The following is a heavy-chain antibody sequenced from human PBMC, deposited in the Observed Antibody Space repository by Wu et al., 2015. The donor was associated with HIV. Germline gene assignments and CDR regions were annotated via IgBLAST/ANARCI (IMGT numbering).Heavy chain of an antibody. D-gene: IGHD3-10*01. V-gene: IGHV1-18*01. CDR2: ISAYNGNT. CDR1: GYTFTSYG. CDR3: ARLQGSGSYISYYYYYYGMDV. Sequence: QVQLVQSGAEVKKPGASVKVSCKASGYTFTSYGISWVRQAPGQGLEWVGWISAYNGNTNYAQKLQGRVTMTTDTSTSTAYMELRSLRSDDTAVYYCARLQGSGSYISYYYYYYGMDVWGQGATVTVSS. J-gene: IGHJ6*02.